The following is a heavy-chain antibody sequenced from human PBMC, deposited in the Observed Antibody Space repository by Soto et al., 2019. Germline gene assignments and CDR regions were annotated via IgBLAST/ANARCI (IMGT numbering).Heavy chain of an antibody. Sequence: GGSLRLSCAVSGFTFRSYGMHWVRQAPGKGLEWVAVISYDGSDKYYADSVKGRFTISRDNSKNTLYLQMNSLRAEDTAVYYCAKSYSSPPYYYYGMDVWGQGTTVTVSS. CDR1: GFTFRSYG. V-gene: IGHV3-30*18. CDR3: AKSYSSPPYYYYGMDV. J-gene: IGHJ6*02. D-gene: IGHD6-13*01. CDR2: ISYDGSDK.